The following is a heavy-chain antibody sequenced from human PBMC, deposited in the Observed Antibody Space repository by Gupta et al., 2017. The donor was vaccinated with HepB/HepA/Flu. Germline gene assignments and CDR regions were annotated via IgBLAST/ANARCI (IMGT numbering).Heavy chain of an antibody. D-gene: IGHD3-10*01. V-gene: IGHV3-33*01. Sequence: QVQLVESGGGGVQPGRSLRLSCAASGFAFSVWGMHWVRQAPGKGLEWVAVIGHDGNDIHHIDAVKGRFTISRDNSKNTLYLQMNSLRVEDTAVYYCARDLRMGSYFDYWGQGSRVTGSS. CDR1: GFAFSVWG. CDR3: ARDLRMGSYFDY. J-gene: IGHJ4*02. CDR2: IGHDGNDI.